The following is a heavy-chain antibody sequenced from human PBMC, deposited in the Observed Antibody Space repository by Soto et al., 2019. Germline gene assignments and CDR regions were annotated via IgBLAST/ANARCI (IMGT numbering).Heavy chain of an antibody. D-gene: IGHD2-15*01. CDR2: IIPIFGTL. CDR1: GGTFRSYG. J-gene: IGHJ2*01. V-gene: IGHV1-69*01. CDR3: AREGGGLGYCSGGICNWYFDL. Sequence: VQLVQSGAEVKRPGSSVKVSCKASGGTFRSYGINWVRQAPGQGLEWMGGIIPIFGTLNPAQKFQGRVTITADESTSTVYMELSSLRPEDTAVYYCAREGGGLGYCSGGICNWYFDLWGRGTLVTVSS.